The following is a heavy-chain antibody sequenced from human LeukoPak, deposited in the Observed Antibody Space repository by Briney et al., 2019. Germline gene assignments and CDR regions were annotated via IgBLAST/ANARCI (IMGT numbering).Heavy chain of an antibody. D-gene: IGHD3-16*01. J-gene: IGHJ4*02. Sequence: GSLRLSCAASGFTFSTYSMNWVRQAPGKGLEWVSFISSSSSYIYYADSVKGRFTISRDNAKNSLYLHMNSLRAEDTAVYYCASVRRGGLGAGGDSLDYWGQGTLVTVSS. CDR3: ASVRRGGLGAGGDSLDY. CDR1: GFTFSTYS. V-gene: IGHV3-21*01. CDR2: ISSSSSYI.